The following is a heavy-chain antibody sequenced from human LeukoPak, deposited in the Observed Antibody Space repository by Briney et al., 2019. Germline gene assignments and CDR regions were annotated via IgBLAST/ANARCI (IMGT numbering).Heavy chain of an antibody. V-gene: IGHV3-23*01. Sequence: GASLRLSCAASGFTFSSYAMSWVRQAPGKGREWVSAISGSGGSTYYADSGKGRFTIYRDNSKNTMYLQMNSLRAEDKAVYYCAKDLALRDIVVVVAATGSQIDYWGQGTLVTVSS. CDR1: GFTFSSYA. D-gene: IGHD2-15*01. J-gene: IGHJ4*02. CDR3: AKDLALRDIVVVVAATGSQIDY. CDR2: ISGSGGST.